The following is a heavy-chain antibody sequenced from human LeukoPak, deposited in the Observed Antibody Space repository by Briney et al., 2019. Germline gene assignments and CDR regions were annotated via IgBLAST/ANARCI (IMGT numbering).Heavy chain of an antibody. CDR2: ISGSGGST. CDR1: GFTFSSYA. Sequence: GGSLRLSCAASGFTFSSYAMSWVRQAPGKGLEWVSAISGSGGSTYYADSVKGRFTISRDNSKNTLYLQMNSLRAEDTAVYYRAKVIGGSLYSIDYWGQGTLVTVSS. V-gene: IGHV3-23*01. J-gene: IGHJ4*02. CDR3: AKVIGGSLYSIDY. D-gene: IGHD1-26*01.